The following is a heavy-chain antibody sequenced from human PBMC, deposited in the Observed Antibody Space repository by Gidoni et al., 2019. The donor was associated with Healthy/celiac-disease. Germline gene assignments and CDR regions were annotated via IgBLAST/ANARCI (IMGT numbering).Heavy chain of an antibody. V-gene: IGHV3-30-3*01. CDR3: ARAGAIWFGEFDSIYYFDY. J-gene: IGHJ4*02. CDR2: ISEYGSNN. D-gene: IGHD3-10*01. CDR1: RFTFSSYA. Sequence: QVQLVDSGGGVVQPGRSLRLSCAATRFTFSSYAMHWGRQAPGTGLEGVAVISEYGSNNDYADSVKGRFTSSRDNSKNTLYLQMNSLRAEDTAVYYCARAGAIWFGEFDSIYYFDYWGQGTLVTVSS.